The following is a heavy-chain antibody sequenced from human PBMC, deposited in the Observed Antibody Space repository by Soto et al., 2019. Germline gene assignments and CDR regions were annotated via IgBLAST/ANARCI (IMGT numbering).Heavy chain of an antibody. CDR2: INPNSGGT. Sequence: GASVKVSCKASGYTFTGYYMHWVRQAPGQGLEWMGWINPNSGGTNYAQKFQGRVTMTRDTSISTAYMELSRLRSDDTAVYYCARDRRSITGTRGAFDIWGQGXMVTVSS. V-gene: IGHV1-2*02. CDR3: ARDRRSITGTRGAFDI. CDR1: GYTFTGYY. D-gene: IGHD1-20*01. J-gene: IGHJ3*02.